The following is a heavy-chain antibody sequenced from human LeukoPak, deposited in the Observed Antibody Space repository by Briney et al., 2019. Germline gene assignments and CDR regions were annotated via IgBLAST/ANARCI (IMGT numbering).Heavy chain of an antibody. V-gene: IGHV1-2*02. CDR3: ARGSGVVVPAAILDY. CDR1: GYTFTGYY. J-gene: IGHJ4*02. CDR2: INPNSGGT. D-gene: IGHD2-2*01. Sequence: ASVKVSCKASGYTFTGYYMHWVRQAPGQGLEWMGWINPNSGGTNYAQKFQGRVTMTRDTSISTAYMELSRLRSDDTAVYYCARGSGVVVPAAILDYWGQGTLVTDSS.